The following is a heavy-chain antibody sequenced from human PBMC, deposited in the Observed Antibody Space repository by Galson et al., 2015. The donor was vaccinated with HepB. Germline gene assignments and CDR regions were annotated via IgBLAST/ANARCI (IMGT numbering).Heavy chain of an antibody. V-gene: IGHV3-30-3*01. D-gene: IGHD2-21*02. Sequence: SLRLSCAASGFTFSNYAMYWVRQAPGRGLEWVTVISYDGSYKYYADSVKGRFTISRDNSENTLFLQMNSLRPEDTAVYYCARVRATLVTADAFDIWGQGSMVTVSS. J-gene: IGHJ3*02. CDR1: GFTFSNYA. CDR3: ARVRATLVTADAFDI. CDR2: ISYDGSYK.